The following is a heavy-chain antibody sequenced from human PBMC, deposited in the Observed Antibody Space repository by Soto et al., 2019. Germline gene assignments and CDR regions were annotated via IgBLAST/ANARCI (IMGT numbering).Heavy chain of an antibody. CDR2: INPKSGGT. CDR3: AWGDSTYCSYGVCSFFYRHHRDG. D-gene: IGHD2-8*01. V-gene: IGHV1-2*04. J-gene: IGHJ6*02. CDR1: GYSFTDYH. Sequence: QVQLVQSGAEVKKPGASVKVSCKASGYSFTDYHIHWVRQAPGQGLEWLGRINPKSGGTSTAQKFQGWVTMTTDPSVSTASIELSRLTADDTGISYCAWGDSTYCSYGVCSFFYRHHRDGWGQGTKVTVSS.